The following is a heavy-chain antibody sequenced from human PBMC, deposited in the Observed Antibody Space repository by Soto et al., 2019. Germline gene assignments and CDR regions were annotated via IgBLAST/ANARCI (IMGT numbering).Heavy chain of an antibody. J-gene: IGHJ4*02. D-gene: IGHD4-17*01. CDR3: ARARFTYGDYDPQYFDY. CDR2: IYYSGST. CDR1: GGSISSGGYY. Sequence: QVQLQESGPGLVKPSQTLSLTCTVSGGSISSGGYYWSWIRQHPGKGLEWIGYIYYSGSTYYNPSLKSRVTISVDTSKNQFSPKLSSVTAADTAVYYCARARFTYGDYDPQYFDYWGQGTLVTVSS. V-gene: IGHV4-31*03.